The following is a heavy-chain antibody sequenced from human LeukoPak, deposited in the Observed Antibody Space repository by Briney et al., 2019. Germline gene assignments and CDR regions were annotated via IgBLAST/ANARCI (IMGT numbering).Heavy chain of an antibody. CDR2: INPNTGDT. J-gene: IGHJ4*02. Sequence: GASVKVSCKASGYTFIGYSMQWVRQAPGQGLEWMGWINPNTGDTNYAQKFQGRVTMTWDTSITTVYMELSRLGTDDTAVYYCTRDNGNFNVDYWGQGTLVTVSS. CDR3: TRDNGNFNVDY. D-gene: IGHD1-7*01. CDR1: GYTFIGYS. V-gene: IGHV1-2*02.